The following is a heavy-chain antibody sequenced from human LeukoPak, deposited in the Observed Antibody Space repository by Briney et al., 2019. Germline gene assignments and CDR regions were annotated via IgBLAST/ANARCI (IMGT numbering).Heavy chain of an antibody. CDR3: SRGGRLAGKAFDI. D-gene: IGHD6-13*01. J-gene: IGHJ3*02. Sequence: GGSLRLSCAASKFTFSNYDMHWVRQATGKGLEWVSSIGIAGDPYYAGSVKGRFTISRENAKNSFYLQMNSLRAGDTAVYYCSRGGRLAGKAFDIWGQGTMVTVSS. CDR2: IGIAGDP. V-gene: IGHV3-13*05. CDR1: KFTFSNYD.